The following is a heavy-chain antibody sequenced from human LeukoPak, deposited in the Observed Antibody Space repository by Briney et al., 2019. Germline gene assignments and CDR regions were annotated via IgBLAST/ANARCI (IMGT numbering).Heavy chain of an antibody. J-gene: IGHJ5*02. D-gene: IGHD2-15*01. CDR2: ISGYNGKT. CDR1: GYTFNTYG. CDR3: ARAGAVVDNWFDP. V-gene: IGHV1-18*01. Sequence: ASVKVSFKASGYTFNTYGITWVRQAPGQGLEWMGWISGYNGKTKYAQKLQDRVTITTDTSTTTAYMELRSLTSDDTAVYYCARAGAVVDNWFDPWGEGTLVTVSS.